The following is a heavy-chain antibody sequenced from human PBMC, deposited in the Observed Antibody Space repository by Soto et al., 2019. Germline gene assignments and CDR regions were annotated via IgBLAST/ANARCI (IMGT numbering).Heavy chain of an antibody. D-gene: IGHD3-10*01. V-gene: IGHV4-34*01. CDR2: INERGST. CDR3: AKGGRFPEVRYYFLDV. Sequence: SETLSLTCVVVGESFSGYSSTWIRQLPGKGLEWIGEINERGSTNHKPSLKSQFTMSIYTSTNQFALNLRCVTAADIGVYYCAKGGRFPEVRYYFLDVWGNGTSVTVSS. CDR1: GESFSGYS. J-gene: IGHJ6*03.